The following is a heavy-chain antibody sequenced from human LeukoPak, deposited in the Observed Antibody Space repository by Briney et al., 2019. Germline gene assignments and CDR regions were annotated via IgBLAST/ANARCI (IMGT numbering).Heavy chain of an antibody. CDR1: GGSISSYY. CDR2: IYYSGST. J-gene: IGHJ3*02. V-gene: IGHV4-59*08. Sequence: PSETLSLTCTVSGGSISSYYWSWIRQPPGKGLEWIGYIYYSGSTNYNPSLKSRVTISVDTSKNQFSLKLSSVTAADTAVYYCASLGIVVRGAFDIWGQGTMVTVSS. CDR3: ASLGIVVRGAFDI. D-gene: IGHD2-2*01.